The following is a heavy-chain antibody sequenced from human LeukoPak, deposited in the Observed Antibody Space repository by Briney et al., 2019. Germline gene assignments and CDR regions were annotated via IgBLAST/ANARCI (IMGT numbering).Heavy chain of an antibody. CDR3: ARGKELKRYYYYYGMDV. J-gene: IGHJ6*02. CDR2: INHSGST. Sequence: SQTRSLTWAVDGGSFSGYYWGWIRQPPGKGLEWIGEINHSGSTNYNPSLKSRVTISVDTSKNQFSLKLSSVTAADTAVYYCARGKELKRYYYYYGMDVWGQGTTVTVSS. CDR1: GGSFSGYY. V-gene: IGHV4-34*01.